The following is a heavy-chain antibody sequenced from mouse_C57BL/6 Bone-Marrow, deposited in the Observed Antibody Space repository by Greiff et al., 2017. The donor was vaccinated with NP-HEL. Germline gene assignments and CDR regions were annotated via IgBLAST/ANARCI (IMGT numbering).Heavy chain of an antibody. CDR1: GYTFTSYW. Sequence: VQLQQPGAELVKPGASVKLSCKASGYTFTSYWMQWVKQRLGQGLEWIGEIDPSDSYTNYNQKFKGKATLTVDTSSSTAYMQLSSLTSEDSAVYYCARLSYSNYVKNAMDYWGQGTSVTVSS. D-gene: IGHD2-5*01. V-gene: IGHV1-50*01. J-gene: IGHJ4*01. CDR3: ARLSYSNYVKNAMDY. CDR2: IDPSDSYT.